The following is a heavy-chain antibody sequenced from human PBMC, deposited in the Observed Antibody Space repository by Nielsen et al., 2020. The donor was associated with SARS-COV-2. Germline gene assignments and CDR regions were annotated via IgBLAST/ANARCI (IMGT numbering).Heavy chain of an antibody. Sequence: SVKVPCKASGDSFSSYVISWVRQAPGQGLEWMGRIFPVFGIATYAQKFKGRITITADKLTSTAYMELSSLRSEDTAVYYCARVDGHCSGGSCYSGVYWGQGTLVTVSS. CDR2: IFPVFGIA. CDR3: ARVDGHCSGGSCYSGVY. V-gene: IGHV1-69*04. J-gene: IGHJ4*02. CDR1: GDSFSSYV. D-gene: IGHD2-15*01.